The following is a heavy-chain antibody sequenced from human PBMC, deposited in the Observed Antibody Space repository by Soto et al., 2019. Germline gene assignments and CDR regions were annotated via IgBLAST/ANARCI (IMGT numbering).Heavy chain of an antibody. CDR1: GGTFSTYG. J-gene: IGHJ3*02. V-gene: IGHV1-69*06. CDR2: IIPVLGRT. Sequence: QVQLVQSGAEVKKPGSSVRVSCKAFGGTFSTYGFSWVRQASGQGLEWMGGIIPVLGRTNDAQKFQGRVTITADKSTTTTYMELCSLTPEDTAVYYCARVYYYESRGYFWGAGDIWGQGTMVTVSS. D-gene: IGHD3-22*01. CDR3: ARVYYYESRGYFWGAGDI.